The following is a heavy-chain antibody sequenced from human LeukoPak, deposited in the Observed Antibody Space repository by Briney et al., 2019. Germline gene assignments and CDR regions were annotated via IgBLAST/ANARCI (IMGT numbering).Heavy chain of an antibody. CDR1: GGSFSDYY. CDR3: ARHLNGYSYEDHYFDY. J-gene: IGHJ4*02. CDR2: IYYSGST. Sequence: PSETLSLTCAVYGGSFSDYYWSWIRQPPGKGLEWIGYIYYSGSTNYNPSLKSRVTISVDTSKNQFSLKLSSVTAADTAVYYCARHLNGYSYEDHYFDYWGQGTLVTVSS. D-gene: IGHD5-18*01. V-gene: IGHV4-59*08.